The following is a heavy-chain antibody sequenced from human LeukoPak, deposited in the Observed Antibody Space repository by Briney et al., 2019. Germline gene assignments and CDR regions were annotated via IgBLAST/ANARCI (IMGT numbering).Heavy chain of an antibody. CDR3: ARVVIGSSRPSDAFDI. Sequence: PSETLSLTCTVSGGSISSGGYYWSWIRQPPGKGLEWIGYIYHSGSTYYNPSLKSRVTISVDRSKNQFSLKLSSVTAADTAVYYCARVVIGSSRPSDAFDIWGQGTMVTVSS. CDR1: GGSISSGGYY. CDR2: IYHSGST. V-gene: IGHV4-30-2*01. J-gene: IGHJ3*02. D-gene: IGHD6-6*01.